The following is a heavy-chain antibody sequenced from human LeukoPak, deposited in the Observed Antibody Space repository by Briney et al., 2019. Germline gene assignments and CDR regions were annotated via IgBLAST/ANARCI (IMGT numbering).Heavy chain of an antibody. V-gene: IGHV4-39*02. D-gene: IGHD3-10*01. CDR1: GDSISSSNYY. CDR3: VSGYYYGSADY. CDR2: IYYSGTT. Sequence: PSETLSLTCSVSGDSISSSNYYWGWIRQPPGTGLEWLGSIYYSGTTYYNPSLKSRVTISVDTSKNHFSLKLSSVSAADTAMYYCVSGYYYGSADYWGQGTLVTVSS. J-gene: IGHJ4*02.